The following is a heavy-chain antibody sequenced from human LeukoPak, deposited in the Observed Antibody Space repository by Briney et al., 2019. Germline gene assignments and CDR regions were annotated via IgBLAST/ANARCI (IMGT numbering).Heavy chain of an antibody. D-gene: IGHD6-6*01. V-gene: IGHV1-46*01. CDR2: INPSGGST. CDR3: AREPQIAARPRWFDP. J-gene: IGHJ5*02. CDR1: GYTFTSYY. Sequence: ASVKVSCKASGYTFTSYYMHWVRQAPGQGLEWMGIINPSGGSTSYAQKFQGRVTMTRDMSTSTVYMELSSLRSEDTAVYYCAREPQIAARPRWFDPWGQGTLVTVSS.